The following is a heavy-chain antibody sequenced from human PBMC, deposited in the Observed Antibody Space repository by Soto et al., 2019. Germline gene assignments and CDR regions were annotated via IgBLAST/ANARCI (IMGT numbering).Heavy chain of an antibody. Sequence: QVQLVQSGAEVKKPGASVKVSCKASGDPFTNYDIKWVRQATGQGLEWMGWMNPNSGNTGYARKSQGRVTMTMNTSISTAYTELSSLRSEDTAVYYCARGRNGMDVWGQGTTVTVSS. CDR3: ARGRNGMDV. CDR1: GDPFTNYD. CDR2: MNPNSGNT. V-gene: IGHV1-8*01. J-gene: IGHJ6*02.